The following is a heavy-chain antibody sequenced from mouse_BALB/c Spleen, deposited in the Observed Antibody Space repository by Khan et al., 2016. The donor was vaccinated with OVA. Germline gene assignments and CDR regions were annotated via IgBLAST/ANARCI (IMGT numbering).Heavy chain of an antibody. CDR2: IWSGGST. CDR1: GFSLTTYG. D-gene: IGHD2-4*01. Sequence: VQLEESGPGLVQPSQSLSITCTVSGFSLTTYGVHWVRQSPGKGLEWLGVIWSGGSTDYNAAFISRLSISKDNSKSQVFFKMNSLQANDTAIYYCARNYDYDEGLAYWGQGTLVTVSA. CDR3: ARNYDYDEGLAY. J-gene: IGHJ3*01. V-gene: IGHV2-2*02.